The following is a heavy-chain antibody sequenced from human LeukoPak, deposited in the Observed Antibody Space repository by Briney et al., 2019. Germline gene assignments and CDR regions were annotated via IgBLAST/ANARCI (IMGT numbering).Heavy chain of an antibody. V-gene: IGHV3-64*01. CDR1: GFTFSSYA. CDR2: ISSNGGST. J-gene: IGHJ4*02. CDR3: TRTAGDCSGGSCYLPYDY. D-gene: IGHD2-15*01. Sequence: GGSLRLSCAVSGFTFSSYAMHWVRQAPGKGLEYVSAISSNGGSTYYANSVKGRFTISRDNSKNTLYLQMGSLRAEDMAVYYCTRTAGDCSGGSCYLPYDYWGQGTLVTVSS.